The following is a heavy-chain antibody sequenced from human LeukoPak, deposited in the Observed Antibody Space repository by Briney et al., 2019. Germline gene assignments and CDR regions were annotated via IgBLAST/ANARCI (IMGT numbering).Heavy chain of an antibody. CDR2: FDPEDGET. Sequence: ASVTVSFTVSGYTLTELSMHWVRQAPGKGLEWMGGFDPEDGETIYAQKFQGRVTMTEDTSTDTAYMELSSLRSEDTAVYYCATDGVAGYYYYYGMDVWGQGTTVTVSS. D-gene: IGHD6-19*01. CDR1: GYTLTELS. J-gene: IGHJ6*02. V-gene: IGHV1-24*01. CDR3: ATDGVAGYYYYYGMDV.